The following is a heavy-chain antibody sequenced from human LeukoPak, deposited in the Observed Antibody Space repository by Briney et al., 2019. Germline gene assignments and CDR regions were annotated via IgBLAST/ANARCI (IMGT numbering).Heavy chain of an antibody. V-gene: IGHV3-21*01. CDR1: GFTFSSYS. J-gene: IGHJ6*02. CDR3: ARDLRLNTDYYYGMDV. D-gene: IGHD4/OR15-4a*01. Sequence: GGSLRLSCAASGFTFSSYSMNWVRQAPGKGLEWVSSISSSSSYIYYADSVRGRFTISRDNAKNSLYLQMNSLRAEDTAVYYCARDLRLNTDYYYGMDVWGQGTTVTVSS. CDR2: ISSSSSYI.